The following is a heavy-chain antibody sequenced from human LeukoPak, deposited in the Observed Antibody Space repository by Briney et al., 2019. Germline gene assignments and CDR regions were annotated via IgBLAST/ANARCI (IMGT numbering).Heavy chain of an antibody. Sequence: GGSLKISFKGSGYSFTSYWIAWVRPMPGKGLEWMGIIYPGDSDTRYSPSFQGQVTISADKSISTAYLQWSSLKASDTAMYYCARHQSSSTYSNFDYWGQGTLVTVSS. J-gene: IGHJ4*02. D-gene: IGHD2-21*01. CDR1: GYSFTSYW. V-gene: IGHV5-51*01. CDR2: IYPGDSDT. CDR3: ARHQSSSTYSNFDY.